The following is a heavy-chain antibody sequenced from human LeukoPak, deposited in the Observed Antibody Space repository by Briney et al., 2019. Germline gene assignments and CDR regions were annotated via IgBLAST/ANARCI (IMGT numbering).Heavy chain of an antibody. J-gene: IGHJ4*02. V-gene: IGHV3-20*04. CDR3: ARGGRMHYDILTGYYTESQYYFDY. D-gene: IGHD3-9*01. CDR1: GFTFDDYG. CDR2: FNWNGGST. Sequence: GRSLRLSCAASGFTFDDYGMNWVRQAPGKGLEWVSGFNWNGGSTAYADSVKGRLTISRDNAKKSLYLQMNSLRAEDTALYYCARGGRMHYDILTGYYTESQYYFDYWGQGTLVTVSS.